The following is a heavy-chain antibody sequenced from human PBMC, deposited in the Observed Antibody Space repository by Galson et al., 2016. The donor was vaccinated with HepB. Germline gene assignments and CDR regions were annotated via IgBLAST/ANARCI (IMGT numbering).Heavy chain of an antibody. CDR2: ILYDGSNK. CDR1: GFTLRSYG. D-gene: IGHD3-10*01. CDR3: ARDRGNYYGSEDDAFDT. V-gene: IGHV3-33*05. Sequence: SLRLSCAASGFTLRSYGMHWVRQAPGKGLEWVAVILYDGSNKYYADSVKGRFTISRDTSKNTVYLQMNSLRPEDTAVYYCARDRGNYYGSEDDAFDTWGQGAIVTVSS. J-gene: IGHJ3*02.